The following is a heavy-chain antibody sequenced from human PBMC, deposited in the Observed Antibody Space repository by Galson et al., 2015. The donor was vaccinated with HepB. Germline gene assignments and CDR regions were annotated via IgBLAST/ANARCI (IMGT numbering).Heavy chain of an antibody. Sequence: SLRLSCAASGFTFSSYAMHWVRQAPGKGLEWVAVISYDGSNKYYADSVKGRFTISRDDSKNTLYLQMNSLRAEDTAVYYCARDGGGGSDVGGSFDYWGQGTLITVSS. V-gene: IGHV3-30*04. J-gene: IGHJ4*02. CDR2: ISYDGSNK. D-gene: IGHD3-10*01. CDR1: GFTFSSYA. CDR3: ARDGGGGSDVGGSFDY.